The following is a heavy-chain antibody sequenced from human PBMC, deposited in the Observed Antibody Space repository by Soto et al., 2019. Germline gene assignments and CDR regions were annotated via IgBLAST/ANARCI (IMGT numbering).Heavy chain of an antibody. Sequence: GESLKISCQGSGYSFTNYWISWVRQMPGKGLEWMGNIDPSDSNTNYSPSFQGHVTISADKSITTAYLQWSSLKASDTAIYFCYFSMVAGPGQYYFDYWGQGTLVTVSS. J-gene: IGHJ4*02. CDR2: IDPSDSNT. CDR1: GYSFTNYW. CDR3: YFSMVAGPGQYYFDY. V-gene: IGHV5-10-1*01. D-gene: IGHD6-19*01.